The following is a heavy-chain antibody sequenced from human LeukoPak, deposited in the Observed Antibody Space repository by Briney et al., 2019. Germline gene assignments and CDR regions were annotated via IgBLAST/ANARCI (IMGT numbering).Heavy chain of an antibody. CDR2: IIPIFGTA. V-gene: IGHV1-69*05. J-gene: IGHJ6*03. D-gene: IGHD6-6*01. CDR3: ARSRQLGRGDYYYYYMDV. CDR1: GGTFSSYA. Sequence: SVTVSCKASGGTFSSYAISWVGQAPGQGLEWMGGIIPIFGTANYAQKFQGRVTITTDESTSTAYMELSSLRSEDTAVYYCARSRQLGRGDYYYYYMDVWGKGTTVTVSS.